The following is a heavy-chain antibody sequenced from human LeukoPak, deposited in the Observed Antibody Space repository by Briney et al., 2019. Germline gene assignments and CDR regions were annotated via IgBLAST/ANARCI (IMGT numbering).Heavy chain of an antibody. CDR3: ATNGPGIAVAGYVDY. Sequence: PGRSLRLSCAASGFTFSGYAMHWVRHAPGKGLEWVAVISYDGSTEYYADSVKGRFTISRDNSKTTLYLQMNSLRAEDAAVYYCATNGPGIAVAGYVDYWGQGTLVTVSS. CDR2: ISYDGSTE. D-gene: IGHD6-19*01. CDR1: GFTFSGYA. J-gene: IGHJ4*02. V-gene: IGHV3-30-3*01.